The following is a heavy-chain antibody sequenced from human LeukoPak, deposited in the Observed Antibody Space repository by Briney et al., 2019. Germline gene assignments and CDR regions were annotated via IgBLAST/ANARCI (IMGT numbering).Heavy chain of an antibody. J-gene: IGHJ1*01. CDR1: GYTFTSYD. Sequence: ASVKVSCKASGYTFTSYDINWVRQATGQGLEWMGWMNPNSGNTGYAQKFQGRVTMTRNTSISTAYMELSSLRSEDTAVYYCARGKIAAAGMKVWVGGEYFQHWGQGTLVTVSS. D-gene: IGHD6-13*01. V-gene: IGHV1-8*01. CDR3: ARGKIAAAGMKVWVGGEYFQH. CDR2: MNPNSGNT.